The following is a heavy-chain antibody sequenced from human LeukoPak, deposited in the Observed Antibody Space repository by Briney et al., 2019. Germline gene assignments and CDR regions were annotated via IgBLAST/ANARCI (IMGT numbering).Heavy chain of an antibody. V-gene: IGHV1-69*01. D-gene: IGHD3-10*01. Sequence: ASVTVSCKASEGTFSSYAISWVRQAPGQGLEWMGGIIPIFGTANYAQKFQGRVTITADESTSTAYMELSSLRSEDTAVYYCARGHSFRGGYVSRWLDPWGQGTLVTVSS. CDR3: ARGHSFRGGYVSRWLDP. J-gene: IGHJ5*02. CDR2: IIPIFGTA. CDR1: EGTFSSYA.